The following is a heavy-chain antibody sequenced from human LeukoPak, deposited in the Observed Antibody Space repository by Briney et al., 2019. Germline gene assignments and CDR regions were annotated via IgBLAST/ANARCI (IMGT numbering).Heavy chain of an antibody. V-gene: IGHV3-66*01. D-gene: IGHD1-26*01. CDR2: IYSGAST. CDR3: APGPGATTGGF. J-gene: IGHJ4*02. CDR1: GFTVSSNS. Sequence: GGSLRLCCAASGFTVSSNSMSWVRQAQGKGLEWVSVIYSGASTYYADSVKGKFTISRANSKKTLYLQMNSLRAEDTAVYYCAPGPGATTGGFWGQETLVTVSS.